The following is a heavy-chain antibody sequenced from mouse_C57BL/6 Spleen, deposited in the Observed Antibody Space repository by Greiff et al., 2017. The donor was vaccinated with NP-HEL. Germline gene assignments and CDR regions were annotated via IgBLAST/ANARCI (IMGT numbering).Heavy chain of an antibody. CDR2: ISSGSSTI. J-gene: IGHJ4*01. Sequence: EVQGVESGGGLVKPGGSLKLSCAASGFTFSDYGMHWVRQAPEKGLEWVAYISSGSSTIYYADTVQGRFTISRDNAKNTLFLQMTSLRSEDTAMYYCAREIYYYAMDYWGQGTSVTVSS. V-gene: IGHV5-17*01. D-gene: IGHD2-1*01. CDR1: GFTFSDYG. CDR3: AREIYYYAMDY.